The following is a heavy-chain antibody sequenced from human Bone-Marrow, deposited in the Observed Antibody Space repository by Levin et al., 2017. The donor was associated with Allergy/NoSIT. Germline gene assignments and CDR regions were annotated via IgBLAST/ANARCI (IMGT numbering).Heavy chain of an antibody. Sequence: GGSLRLSCAASGFTFSSYGMTWVRQAPGKGLEWVSAISSSGGSTYYADSVKGRFTVSRDNSKNTLYLQLNSLRAEDTAIYYCAKDRVGVAATYYWGQGTLVTVSS. CDR1: GFTFSSYG. CDR3: AKDRVGVAATYY. D-gene: IGHD2-15*01. V-gene: IGHV3-23*01. CDR2: ISSSGGST. J-gene: IGHJ4*02.